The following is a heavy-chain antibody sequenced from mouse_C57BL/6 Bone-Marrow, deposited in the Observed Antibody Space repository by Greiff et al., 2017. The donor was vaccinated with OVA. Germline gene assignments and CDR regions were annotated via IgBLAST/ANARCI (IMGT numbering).Heavy chain of an antibody. Sequence: QVQLQQSGAELARPGASVKLSCKASGYTFTSYGISWVKQRTGQGLEWIGEIYPRSGNTYYNEKFKGKATLTADKSSSTAYLELRSLTSEDSAGYFCAREDDSWYFDVWAQGPRSPSPQ. CDR3: AREDDSWYFDV. D-gene: IGHD2-4*01. CDR1: GYTFTSYG. V-gene: IGHV1-81*01. CDR2: IYPRSGNT. J-gene: IGHJ1*03.